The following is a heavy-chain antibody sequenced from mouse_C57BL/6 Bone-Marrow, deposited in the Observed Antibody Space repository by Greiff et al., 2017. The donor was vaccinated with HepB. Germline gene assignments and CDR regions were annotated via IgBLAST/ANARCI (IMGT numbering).Heavy chain of an antibody. J-gene: IGHJ1*03. Sequence: QVQLQQSGAELARPGASVKLSCKASGYTFPSYGISWVKQRTGQGLEWIGEIYPRSGNTYYNEKFKGKATLTADKSSSTAYMELRSLTSEDSAVYFCANGNYDWYFDVWGTGTTVTVSA. CDR2: IYPRSGNT. CDR1: GYTFPSYG. D-gene: IGHD2-1*01. V-gene: IGHV1-81*01. CDR3: ANGNYDWYFDV.